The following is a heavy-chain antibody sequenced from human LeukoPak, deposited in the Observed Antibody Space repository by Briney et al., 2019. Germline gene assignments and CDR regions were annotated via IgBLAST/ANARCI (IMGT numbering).Heavy chain of an antibody. CDR2: IYYSGST. J-gene: IGHJ5*02. CDR1: GGSISSYY. V-gene: IGHV4-59*01. Sequence: SETLSLTCTVSGGSISSYYWSWIRQPPGKGQEWLGFIYYSGSTNYNPSLKSRVTISVDTSKNQFSLKLSSVTAADTAVYYCARVGCSSTSCSWFDPWGQGTLVTVSS. CDR3: ARVGCSSTSCSWFDP. D-gene: IGHD2-2*01.